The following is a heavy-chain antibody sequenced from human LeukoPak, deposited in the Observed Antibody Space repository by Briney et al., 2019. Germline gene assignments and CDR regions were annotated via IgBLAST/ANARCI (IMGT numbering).Heavy chain of an antibody. CDR3: ARDATITGTTWYGY. CDR2: ISAYNGNT. Sequence: ASVKVSCKASGYTFTSYGISWVRQAPEQGLGGLGGISAYNGNTNYAQKLQGRVTMTTDTSTSTAYMELRSLRSDDTAVYYCARDATITGTTWYGYWGQGTLVTVSS. CDR1: GYTFTSYG. V-gene: IGHV1-18*01. J-gene: IGHJ4*02. D-gene: IGHD1-7*01.